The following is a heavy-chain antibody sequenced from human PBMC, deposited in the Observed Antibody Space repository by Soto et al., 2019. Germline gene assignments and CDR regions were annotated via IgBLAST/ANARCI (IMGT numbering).Heavy chain of an antibody. CDR3: AKRSSSSTFDY. Sequence: GAPRLSFGGPGFTFFSYALSWGRQAPGKGLEWVSVISGSDDSTYYADSVKGRFTISRDNSKNTLYLQMNSLRAEDTAVYYCAKRSSSSTFDYWGQGTLVTVSS. J-gene: IGHJ4*02. CDR2: ISGSDDST. V-gene: IGHV3-23*01. CDR1: GFTFFSYA. D-gene: IGHD6-6*01.